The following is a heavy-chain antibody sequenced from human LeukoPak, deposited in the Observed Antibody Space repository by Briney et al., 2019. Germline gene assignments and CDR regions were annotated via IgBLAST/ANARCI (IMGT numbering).Heavy chain of an antibody. J-gene: IGHJ3*02. Sequence: ASVKLSCKVSGYTVTKLSMHWVRQSPGKGLEWVGGIHPEDGETTYAQKFQGRVNMTEDTSTDTAYMDMSSLRSDDTAVYYCARHLWFGESSDAFDMCGQGTIVTVSS. V-gene: IGHV1-24*01. CDR2: IHPEDGET. CDR1: GYTVTKLS. D-gene: IGHD3-10*01. CDR3: ARHLWFGESSDAFDM.